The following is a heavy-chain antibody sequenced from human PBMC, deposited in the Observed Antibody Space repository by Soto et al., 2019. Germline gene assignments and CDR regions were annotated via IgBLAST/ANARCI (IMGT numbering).Heavy chain of an antibody. CDR3: AREGVAPYYYYGMDV. V-gene: IGHV1-18*01. Sequence: QVQLVQSGAEVKKPGASVKVSCKASGYTFTRSGISWVRQAPGQGLEWMGWISTYNGDTNYAQKFQGRVTMTTDTSTRTAYRELRSLRSDDTAVYYCAREGVAPYYYYGMDVWGQGTTGTVSS. D-gene: IGHD5-12*01. CDR2: ISTYNGDT. J-gene: IGHJ6*02. CDR1: GYTFTRSG.